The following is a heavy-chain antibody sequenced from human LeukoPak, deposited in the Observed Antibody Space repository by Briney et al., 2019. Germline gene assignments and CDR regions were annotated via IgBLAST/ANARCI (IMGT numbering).Heavy chain of an antibody. J-gene: IGHJ4*02. CDR3: ARWYYDILTGYYNIVQFDY. CDR2: IRAYNGNT. Sequence: GASVKVSCKASGYTFTSYGISWVRQAPGQGLEWMGWIRAYNGNTNYAQKLQGRVTMTTDTSTSTAYMELRSLRSDDTAVYYCARWYYDILTGYYNIVQFDYWGQGTLVTVSS. D-gene: IGHD3-9*01. V-gene: IGHV1-18*01. CDR1: GYTFTSYG.